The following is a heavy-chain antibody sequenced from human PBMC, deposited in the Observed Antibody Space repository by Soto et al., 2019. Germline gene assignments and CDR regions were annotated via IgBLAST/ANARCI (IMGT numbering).Heavy chain of an antibody. CDR1: GFTFSNYA. Sequence: EVQLVESGGGLVQPGGSLRLSCSASGFTFSNYAMHWGRQAPGKGLEYVSGISSNGGSTYYADSVKGRFTISRDNSNNTLYLQMSSLRAEDTAVYYCVKYGSALAVAGVAFDIWGQGTMVTVSS. V-gene: IGHV3-64D*06. CDR2: ISSNGGST. J-gene: IGHJ3*02. CDR3: VKYGSALAVAGVAFDI. D-gene: IGHD6-19*01.